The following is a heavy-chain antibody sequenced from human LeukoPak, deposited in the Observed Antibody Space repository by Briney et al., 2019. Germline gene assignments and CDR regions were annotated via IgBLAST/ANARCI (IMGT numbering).Heavy chain of an antibody. Sequence: GESLKISCKGSGYSFTSYWIGWVRQMPGKGLEWMGFIYPGDSDTRYSPSFQGQVTISADKSISTAYLQWSSLKASDTAMYYCARRGYSGYDLNWFDPWGQGTLVTVSS. CDR3: ARRGYSGYDLNWFDP. J-gene: IGHJ5*02. CDR2: IYPGDSDT. V-gene: IGHV5-51*01. D-gene: IGHD5-12*01. CDR1: GYSFTSYW.